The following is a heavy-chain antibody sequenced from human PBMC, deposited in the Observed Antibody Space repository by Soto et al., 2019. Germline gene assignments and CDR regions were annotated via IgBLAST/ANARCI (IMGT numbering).Heavy chain of an antibody. J-gene: IGHJ4*02. Sequence: GGSLRLSCAASGFTFSSYSMNWVRQAPGKGLEWVSYISSSSSTIYYADSVKGRFTISRDNAKNSLYLQMNSLRAEDTAVYYCASNPYYYGAGSHRNIYCGQGTLVTGSS. D-gene: IGHD3-10*01. V-gene: IGHV3-48*01. CDR2: ISSSSSTI. CDR1: GFTFSSYS. CDR3: ASNPYYYGAGSHRNIY.